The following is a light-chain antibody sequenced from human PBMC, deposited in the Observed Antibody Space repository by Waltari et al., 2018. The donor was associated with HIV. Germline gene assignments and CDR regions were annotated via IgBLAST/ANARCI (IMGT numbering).Light chain of an antibody. J-gene: IGLJ1*01. Sequence: QSAPTQPASVSGSPGQSITISCTGTSSDIGHYKYVSWYQQSPGKAPKLMIYEVSNRPSGVSNRFSGSKSGNTPSLTISGLQAEDEADYYCSSYISTTTLFGTGTKVTVL. V-gene: IGLV2-14*01. CDR1: SSDIGHYKY. CDR2: EVS. CDR3: SSYISTTTL.